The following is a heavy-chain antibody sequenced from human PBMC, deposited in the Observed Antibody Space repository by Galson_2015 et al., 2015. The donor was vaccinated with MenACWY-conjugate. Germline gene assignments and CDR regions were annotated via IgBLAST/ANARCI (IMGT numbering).Heavy chain of an antibody. CDR1: GYTFTSYY. V-gene: IGHV1-46*01. D-gene: IGHD5-24*01. CDR3: ARDTKDYSRDGYNVYYYYYYMDV. CDR2: INPSGGST. Sequence: CKASGYTFTSYYMHWERQTPGQGLEWMGIINPSGGSTSYAQKFQGRDTMTRDTSTSTVYMELSSLRSEDTAVYYCARDTKDYSRDGYNVYYYYYYMDVWGKGTPVTVSS. J-gene: IGHJ6*03.